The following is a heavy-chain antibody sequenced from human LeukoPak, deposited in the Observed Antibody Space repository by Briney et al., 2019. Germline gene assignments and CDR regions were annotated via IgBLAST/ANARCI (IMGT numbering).Heavy chain of an antibody. V-gene: IGHV3-74*01. CDR1: GFTFSNYW. J-gene: IGHJ4*02. Sequence: PGGSLRLSCVASGFTFSNYWMHWVRQAPGKGLVRVSRITGDGSSTSYADSVKGRFTISRDNAKNTLYLHMNSLRAEDTAVYYCTRDEAVGAPFDYWGQGTLVTVSS. D-gene: IGHD1-26*01. CDR2: ITGDGSST. CDR3: TRDEAVGAPFDY.